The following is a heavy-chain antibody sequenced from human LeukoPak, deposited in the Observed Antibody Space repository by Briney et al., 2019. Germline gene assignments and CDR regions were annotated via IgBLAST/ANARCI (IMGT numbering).Heavy chain of an antibody. Sequence: SETLSLTYTVSGGSISSGDSYWSWIRQPPGKGLEWIGYIYYSGSTNYNPSLKSRVTISVDTSKNQFSLKLTSVTAADTAFYYCARGGVMGATTLDYWGQGTLVTVSS. CDR1: GGSISSGDSY. D-gene: IGHD1-26*01. V-gene: IGHV4-61*08. CDR2: IYYSGST. CDR3: ARGGVMGATTLDY. J-gene: IGHJ4*02.